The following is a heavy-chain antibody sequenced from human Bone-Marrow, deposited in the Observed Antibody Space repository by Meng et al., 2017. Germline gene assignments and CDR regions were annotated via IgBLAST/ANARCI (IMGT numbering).Heavy chain of an antibody. J-gene: IGHJ5*02. CDR3: ARVGVVVITPNWFDP. CDR1: GGSFSGYY. CDR2: INHSGST. D-gene: IGHD3-22*01. V-gene: IGHV4-34*01. Sequence: QVPLQESGPGLVRPSETLSLTCAVYGGSFSGYYWSWIRQPPGKGLEWIGEINHSGSTNYNPSLKSRVTISVDTSKNQFSLKLSSVTAADTAVYYCARVGVVVITPNWFDPWGQGTLVTVSS.